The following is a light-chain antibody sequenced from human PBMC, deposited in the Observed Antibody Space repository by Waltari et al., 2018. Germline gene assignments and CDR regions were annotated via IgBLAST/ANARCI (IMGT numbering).Light chain of an antibody. V-gene: IGLV3-1*01. J-gene: IGLJ2*01. CDR3: QAWDTTIVV. CDR1: PMGDKF. Sequence: SYELTQPPSVSVSPGQTATITSPEDPMGDKFVAWYQQKSGQSPVLVIYQDMKRPSGIPERFSGSNSGNTATLTISGTQVDVEADFYCQAWDTTIVVFGGGTKLTVL. CDR2: QDM.